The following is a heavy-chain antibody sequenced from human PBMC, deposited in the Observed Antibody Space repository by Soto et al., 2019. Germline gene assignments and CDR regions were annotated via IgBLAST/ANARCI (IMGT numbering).Heavy chain of an antibody. CDR1: GGIFSNFA. V-gene: IGHV1-69*06. CDR2: IIPILATP. CDR3: ARVGSRDAYNYVLDK. Sequence: QVQLVQSGPEVKKPGSSVKVSCTASGGIFSNFAVSWVRQAPGQGLEWMGGIIPILATPKYAQKFQGRVTIAAVKNIAYMELSSLTSEDTAVYYCARVGSRDAYNYVLDKWGQGTRVTVSS. D-gene: IGHD5-18*01. J-gene: IGHJ4*02.